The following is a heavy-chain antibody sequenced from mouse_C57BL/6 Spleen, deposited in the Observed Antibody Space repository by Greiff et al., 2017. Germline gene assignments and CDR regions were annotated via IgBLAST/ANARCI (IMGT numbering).Heavy chain of an antibody. CDR3: ARSTTVVAWYYFDY. CDR2: IRNKANGYTT. J-gene: IGHJ2*01. D-gene: IGHD1-1*01. CDR1: GFTFTDYY. Sequence: EVQRVESGGGLVQPGGSLSLSCAASGFTFTDYYLSWVRQPPGKALEWLGFIRNKANGYTTEYSASVKGRFTISSDNSQSILYLQMNALRAEDSATYYCARSTTVVAWYYFDYWGQGTTLTVSS. V-gene: IGHV7-3*01.